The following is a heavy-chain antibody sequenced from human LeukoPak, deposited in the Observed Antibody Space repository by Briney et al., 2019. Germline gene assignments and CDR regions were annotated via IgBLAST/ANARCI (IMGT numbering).Heavy chain of an antibody. J-gene: IGHJ6*02. CDR3: AKDSYGLDV. CDR2: VSRGGAST. CDR1: TFIFTTYT. V-gene: IGHV3-23*01. Sequence: GGSLSLSCAVSTFIFTTYTMTWVRQAPGKGLEGVSSVSRGGASTYYADSVKGRFTISRDSSNNTVYLQMRSLRAEDTAVYYCAKDSYGLDVWGQGTTVSVSS.